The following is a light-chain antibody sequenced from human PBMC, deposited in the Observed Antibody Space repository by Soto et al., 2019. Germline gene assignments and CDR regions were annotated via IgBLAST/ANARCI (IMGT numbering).Light chain of an antibody. CDR2: SDN. Sequence: QSVLTQPPSASGTPGQRVTISCSGSSSNIGSNTVNWYRHLPGTAPKLLMYSDNQRPSGVPDRFSGSKSGTSASLAISGLQSEDAADYYCATWDDSLNGWVFGGGTKVTVL. V-gene: IGLV1-44*01. CDR1: SSNIGSNT. CDR3: ATWDDSLNGWV. J-gene: IGLJ3*02.